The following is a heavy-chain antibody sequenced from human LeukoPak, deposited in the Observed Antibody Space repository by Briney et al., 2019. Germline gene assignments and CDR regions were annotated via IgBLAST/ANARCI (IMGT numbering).Heavy chain of an antibody. D-gene: IGHD6-13*01. CDR1: GFTFSSYS. CDR3: AKDIAYIAAAGRHDAFDI. Sequence: PGGSLRLSCAASGFTFSSYSMNWVRQAPGKGLEWVSYIRSSSSTIYYADSVKGRFTISRGNAKNSLFLQMNSLRAEDTAVYYCAKDIAYIAAAGRHDAFDIWGQGTMVTVSS. J-gene: IGHJ3*02. CDR2: IRSSSSTI. V-gene: IGHV3-48*04.